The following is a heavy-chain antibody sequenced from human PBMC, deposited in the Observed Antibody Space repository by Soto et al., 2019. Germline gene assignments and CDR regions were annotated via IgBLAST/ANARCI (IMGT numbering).Heavy chain of an antibody. J-gene: IGHJ6*02. CDR3: AREGLNYDILTGAYYYYGIDV. D-gene: IGHD3-9*01. V-gene: IGHV4-4*07. CDR1: GGSISSYY. CDR2: IYTSGST. Sequence: SETLSLTCTVSGGSISSYYWSWIRQPAGNGLEWIGRIYTSGSTNYNPSLKSRVTMSVDTSKNQFSLKLSSVTAADTAVYYCAREGLNYDILTGAYYYYGIDVWGQGTTVTAP.